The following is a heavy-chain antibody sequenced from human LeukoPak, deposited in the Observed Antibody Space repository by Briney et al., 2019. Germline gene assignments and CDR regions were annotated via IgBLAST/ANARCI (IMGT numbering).Heavy chain of an antibody. CDR2: IRQDGGET. Sequence: PGGSLRLSCAASGFTFSDYYMSWIRQAPGKGLEWVANIRQDGGETYYGDSVKGRFIISRDNAKNSLFLQMNRLRAEDTAVYYCAKELTYYYMDVWGKGTTVTVSS. CDR1: GFTFSDYY. V-gene: IGHV3-7*01. CDR3: AKELTYYYMDV. J-gene: IGHJ6*03.